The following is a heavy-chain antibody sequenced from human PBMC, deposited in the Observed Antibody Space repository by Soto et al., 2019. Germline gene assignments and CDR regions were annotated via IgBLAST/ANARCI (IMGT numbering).Heavy chain of an antibody. CDR3: ARVREDFVLMEALDY. D-gene: IGHD2-8*01. J-gene: IGHJ4*02. CDR2: IITLFGTS. CDR1: GGTFSSHS. Sequence: GASVKVSCKASGGTFSSHSINWVRQAPGQGLEWMGGIITLFGTSNYAQNFQGRVTITADQSTSTAYMELNSLRVEDTAVYYCARVREDFVLMEALDYWGQGTLVTVSS. V-gene: IGHV1-69*13.